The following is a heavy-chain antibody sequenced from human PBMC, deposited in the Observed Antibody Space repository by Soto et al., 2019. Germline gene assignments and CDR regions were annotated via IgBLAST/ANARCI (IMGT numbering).Heavy chain of an antibody. CDR1: GGSISSGDYY. CDR3: ARGRMVRGVFDY. D-gene: IGHD3-10*01. V-gene: IGHV4-30-4*08. J-gene: IGHJ4*02. CDR2: IYYSGST. Sequence: SETLSLTCTVSGGSISSGDYYWSWIRQPRGKGLEWIGYIYYSGSTYYNPSLKSRVTISVDTSKNQFSLKLSSVTAADTAVYYCARGRMVRGVFDYWGQGTLVTVSS.